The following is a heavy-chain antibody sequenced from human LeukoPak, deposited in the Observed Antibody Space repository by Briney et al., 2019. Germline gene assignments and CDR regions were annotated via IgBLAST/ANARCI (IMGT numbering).Heavy chain of an antibody. CDR1: GYTFTSYY. J-gene: IGHJ6*02. CDR3: AREGNRGYSYGPRYYYYGMDV. V-gene: IGHV1-46*01. Sequence: GASMKVSCKASGYTFTSYYMHWVRQAPGQGLEWMGIINPSGGSTSYAQKFQGRVTMTRDTSTSTVYMELSSLRSEDTAVYYCAREGNRGYSYGPRYYYYGMDVWGQGTTVTVSS. CDR2: INPSGGST. D-gene: IGHD5-18*01.